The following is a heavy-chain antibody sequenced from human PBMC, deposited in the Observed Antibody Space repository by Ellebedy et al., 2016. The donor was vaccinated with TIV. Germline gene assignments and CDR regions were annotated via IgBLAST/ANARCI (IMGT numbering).Heavy chain of an antibody. Sequence: GESLKISCEASGFSFSNYNMIWVRQTPGKGLEWVSAISSSITNIYYADSVKGRFTISRDNAKNSVYLDMNSLRAEDTAVYYCVRGDYYDSSEVQDWGQGTQVIVSS. D-gene: IGHD3-22*01. CDR2: ISSSITNI. CDR1: GFSFSNYN. V-gene: IGHV3-21*01. CDR3: VRGDYYDSSEVQD. J-gene: IGHJ1*01.